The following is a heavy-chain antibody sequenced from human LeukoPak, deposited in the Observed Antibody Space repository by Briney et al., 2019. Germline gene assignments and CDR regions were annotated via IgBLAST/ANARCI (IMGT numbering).Heavy chain of an antibody. CDR1: GFPFSDFS. D-gene: IGHD4-17*01. Sequence: PGGSLRLSCATSGFPFSDFSMSWVRQAPGKGLEWISTTNSGGTSTYYAESVKGRFTISRDNSKNTLYLQMNSLRAEDTAVYYCAKVSYGDYSYFDYWGQGTLVTVSS. V-gene: IGHV3-23*01. J-gene: IGHJ4*02. CDR2: TNSGGTST. CDR3: AKVSYGDYSYFDY.